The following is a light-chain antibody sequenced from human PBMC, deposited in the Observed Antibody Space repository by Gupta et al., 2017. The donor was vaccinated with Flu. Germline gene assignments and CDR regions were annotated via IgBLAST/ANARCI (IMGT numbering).Light chain of an antibody. CDR2: GNN. V-gene: IGLV1-40*01. Sequence: QSVFTHAPSVSGAPRLRVTFSCPGSSSDIGAPSHVNWYQLLPGKAPKLLISGNNNRPSGVPKRFFGSKSGTSASLAITGLQAEDEDHYYCQSYDSTLSGAVFGGGTKLTVL. CDR1: SSDIGAPSH. CDR3: QSYDSTLSGAV. J-gene: IGLJ2*01.